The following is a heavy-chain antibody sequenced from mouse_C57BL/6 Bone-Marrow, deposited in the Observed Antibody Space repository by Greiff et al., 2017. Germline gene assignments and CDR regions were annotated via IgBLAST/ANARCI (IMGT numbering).Heavy chain of an antibody. CDR1: GYTFTDYT. Sequence: QVQLKQSDAELVKPGASVKISCKASGYTFTDYTIHWMKQRPEQGLEWIGYIYPSDGSTNYTEKFKGKATLTADKSSSTAYMQLNSLTSEDTAVYCCARGCRYYAMDYWGQGTSVTVSS. D-gene: IGHD3-3*01. V-gene: IGHV1-78*01. CDR2: IYPSDGST. CDR3: ARGCRYYAMDY. J-gene: IGHJ4*01.